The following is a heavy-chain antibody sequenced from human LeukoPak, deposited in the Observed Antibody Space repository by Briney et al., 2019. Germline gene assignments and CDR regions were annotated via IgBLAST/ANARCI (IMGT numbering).Heavy chain of an antibody. CDR1: GFTFSSYA. CDR3: ANAARANLGSDY. CDR2: ISGSGGST. V-gene: IGHV3-23*01. Sequence: GGSLRLSCAASGFTFSSYAMSWVRQAPGKGLEWVSVISGSGGSTYYADSVKGRFTISRDNSKNTLYLQMNSLRAEDTAVYYCANAARANLGSDYWGQGTLVTVSS. D-gene: IGHD5-24*01. J-gene: IGHJ4*02.